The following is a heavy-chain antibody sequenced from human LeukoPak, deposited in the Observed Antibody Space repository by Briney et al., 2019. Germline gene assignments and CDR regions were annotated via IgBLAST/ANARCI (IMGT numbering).Heavy chain of an antibody. D-gene: IGHD6-19*01. CDR2: IYYSGST. CDR1: GGSISSYY. V-gene: IGHV4-59*01. Sequence: PSETLSFTCSVSGGSISSYYWSWIRQPPGKGLEWIGYIYYSGSTNYNPSLKSRVTISVDTSKNQFSLKLSSVTAADTAVYYCARDGGYSSGWVDHFGVDYYYYYYMDVWGKGTTVTVSS. J-gene: IGHJ6*03. CDR3: ARDGGYSSGWVDHFGVDYYYYYYMDV.